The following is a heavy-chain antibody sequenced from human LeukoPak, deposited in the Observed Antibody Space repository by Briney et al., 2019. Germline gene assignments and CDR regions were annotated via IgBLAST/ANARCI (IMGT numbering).Heavy chain of an antibody. D-gene: IGHD3-10*01. J-gene: IGHJ4*02. CDR1: RFTFSNYG. V-gene: IGHV3-33*01. CDR2: ICYEGTNQ. Sequence: PGGSLRLSCAASRFTFSNYGMHWVRQAPGKGLEWVAFICYEGTNQRYADSVKGRFTISRDNAKNSLYLQMNSLRAEDTAVYYCARSPGIGYWGQGTLVTVSS. CDR3: ARSPGIGY.